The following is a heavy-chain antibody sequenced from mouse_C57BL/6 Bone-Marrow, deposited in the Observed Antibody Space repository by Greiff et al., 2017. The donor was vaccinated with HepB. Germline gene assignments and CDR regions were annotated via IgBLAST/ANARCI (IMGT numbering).Heavy chain of an antibody. D-gene: IGHD1-1*01. Sequence: QVQLKESGPELVKPGASVKISCKASGYAFSSSWMNWVKQRPGKGLEWIGRIYPGDGDTNYNGKFKGKATLTADKSASTAYMQLSSLTSEDSAVYFCASLITTVVAHWYFDVWGTGTTVTVSS. CDR1: GYAFSSSW. CDR2: IYPGDGDT. J-gene: IGHJ1*03. CDR3: ASLITTVVAHWYFDV. V-gene: IGHV1-82*01.